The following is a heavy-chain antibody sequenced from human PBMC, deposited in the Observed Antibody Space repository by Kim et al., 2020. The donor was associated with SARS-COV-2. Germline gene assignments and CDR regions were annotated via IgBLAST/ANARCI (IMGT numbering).Heavy chain of an antibody. J-gene: IGHJ6*02. CDR3: ARVGLRSGYYWGMDV. Sequence: ASVKVSCKASGYTFTGYYMHWVRQAPGQGLEWMGWINPNSGGTNYAQKFQGWVTMTRDTSISTAYMELSRLRSDDTAVYYCARVGLRSGYYWGMDVWGQGTTVTVSS. D-gene: IGHD3-22*01. CDR2: INPNSGGT. CDR1: GYTFTGYY. V-gene: IGHV1-2*04.